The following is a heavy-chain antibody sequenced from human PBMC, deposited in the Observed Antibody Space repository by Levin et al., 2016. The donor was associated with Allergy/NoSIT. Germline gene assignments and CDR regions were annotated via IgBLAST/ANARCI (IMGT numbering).Heavy chain of an antibody. D-gene: IGHD4-17*01. CDR1: GYTLTELS. Sequence: ASVKVSCKVSGYTLTELSMHWVRQAPGKGLEWMGGFDPEDGETIYAQKFQGRVTMTEDTSTDTAYMELSSLRSEDAAVYYCATLRHGEAALPYWGQGTLVTVSS. J-gene: IGHJ4*02. CDR2: FDPEDGET. CDR3: ATLRHGEAALPY. V-gene: IGHV1-24*01.